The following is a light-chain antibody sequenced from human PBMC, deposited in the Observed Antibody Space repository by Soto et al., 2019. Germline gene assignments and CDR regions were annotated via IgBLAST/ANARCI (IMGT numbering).Light chain of an antibody. CDR2: GAS. J-gene: IGKJ4*01. V-gene: IGKV3D-15*01. Sequence: EIVMTQSPATLSVPPAGSATRSCSAWQSVSTNLVGREQGPRESPRLHIYGASPRATSIPAGLRGRGSGTEFTLTISSLESEYFALYYCQQYNNWPHTFGGGSKVDIK. CDR3: QQYNNWPHT. CDR1: QSVSTN.